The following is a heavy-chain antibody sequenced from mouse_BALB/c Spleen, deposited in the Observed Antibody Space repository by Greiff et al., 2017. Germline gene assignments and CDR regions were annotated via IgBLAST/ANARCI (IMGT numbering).Heavy chain of an antibody. V-gene: IGHV3-6*02. D-gene: IGHD2-10*02. CDR3: ARRGYGNYGGDAMDY. Sequence: VQLQQSGPGLVKPSQSLSLTCSVTGYSITSGYYWNWIRQFPGNKLEWMGYISYDGSNNYNPSLKNRISITRDTSKNQFFLKLNSVTTEDTATYYCARRGYGNYGGDAMDYWGQGTSVTFSS. J-gene: IGHJ4*01. CDR1: GYSITSGYY. CDR2: ISYDGSN.